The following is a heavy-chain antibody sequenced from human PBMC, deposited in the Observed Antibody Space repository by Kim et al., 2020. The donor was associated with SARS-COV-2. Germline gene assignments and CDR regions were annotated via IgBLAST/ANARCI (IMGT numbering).Heavy chain of an antibody. J-gene: IGHJ4*02. V-gene: IGHV3-30*01. Sequence: GKGRFTTSRANSKNTLYLQMNSLRAEDTAVYYCARDVAYIAAAGRVLDYWGQGTLVTVSS. CDR3: ARDVAYIAAAGRVLDY. D-gene: IGHD6-13*01.